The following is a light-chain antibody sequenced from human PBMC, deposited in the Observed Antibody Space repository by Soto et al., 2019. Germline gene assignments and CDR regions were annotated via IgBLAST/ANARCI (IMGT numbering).Light chain of an antibody. CDR1: QSVSNF. Sequence: EIVLTQSPATLSLSPGERATLSCRSSQSVSNFLVWYQQKPCQAPRLLIYGLSIRAPGVPARFSVSGSGTEFTLTISSLQSEDFAVYFCQQYYDWPTFGQGTKVDI. V-gene: IGKV3-15*01. CDR2: GLS. J-gene: IGKJ1*01. CDR3: QQYYDWPT.